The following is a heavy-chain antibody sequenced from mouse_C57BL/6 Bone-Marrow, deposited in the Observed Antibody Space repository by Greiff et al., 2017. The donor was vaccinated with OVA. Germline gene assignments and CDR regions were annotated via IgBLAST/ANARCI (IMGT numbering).Heavy chain of an antibody. CDR3: ARGFHYYGSWYYFDY. V-gene: IGHV1-63*01. Sequence: QVHVKQSGAELVRPGTSVKMSCKASGYTFTNYWIGWAKQRPGHGLEWIGDIYPGGGYTNYNEKFKGKATLTADKSSSTAYMQFSSLTSEDSAIYYCARGFHYYGSWYYFDYWGQGTTLTVSS. CDR2: IYPGGGYT. CDR1: GYTFTNYW. D-gene: IGHD1-1*01. J-gene: IGHJ2*01.